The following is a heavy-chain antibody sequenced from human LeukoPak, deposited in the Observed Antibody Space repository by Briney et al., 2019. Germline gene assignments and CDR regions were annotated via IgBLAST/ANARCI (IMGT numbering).Heavy chain of an antibody. CDR2: ISSSGSII. Sequence: GGSMRLSCVVSGFSFSSYEMNWVRQAPGKGLEWVSYISSSGSIIYYADSVKGRFTISRDNAKNSMYLQMNSLRAEDTAVYYCARGWQPLHYWGQGTLVTVSS. D-gene: IGHD6-13*01. V-gene: IGHV3-48*03. CDR1: GFSFSSYE. J-gene: IGHJ4*02. CDR3: ARGWQPLHY.